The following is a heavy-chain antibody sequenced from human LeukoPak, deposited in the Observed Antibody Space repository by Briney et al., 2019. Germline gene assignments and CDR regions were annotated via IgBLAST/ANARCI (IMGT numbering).Heavy chain of an antibody. CDR2: INSDGSST. CDR3: AREDGYYDFWGTNYYYYGMDV. J-gene: IGHJ6*02. Sequence: GGSLGLSCAASGFTFSSYWMHWVRQAPGKGLVWVSRINSDGSSTSYADSVKGRFTISRDNAKNTLYLQMNSLRAEDTAAYYCAREDGYYDFWGTNYYYYGMDVWGQGTTVTVSS. V-gene: IGHV3-74*01. D-gene: IGHD3-3*01. CDR1: GFTFSSYW.